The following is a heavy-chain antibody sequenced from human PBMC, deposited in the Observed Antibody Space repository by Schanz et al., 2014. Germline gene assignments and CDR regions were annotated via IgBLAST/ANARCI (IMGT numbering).Heavy chain of an antibody. CDR3: ARERASSIADH. Sequence: QVLLVQSGAEVKKPGASVKVSCKASGYRFIGYYVHWVRQAPGQGLEWMGRVSPYSGDTNYAQMFQGRVTLTRDTSISTVYMELSRLRSDDTAVYYCARERASSIADHWGQGTLLVVSS. D-gene: IGHD6-6*01. CDR2: VSPYSGDT. J-gene: IGHJ4*02. CDR1: GYRFIGYY. V-gene: IGHV1-2*06.